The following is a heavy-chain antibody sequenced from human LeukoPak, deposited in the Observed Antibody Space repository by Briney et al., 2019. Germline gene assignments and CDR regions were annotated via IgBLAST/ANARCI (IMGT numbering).Heavy chain of an antibody. CDR2: INSDGINT. V-gene: IGHV3-74*01. CDR3: ARVSFAEIAAAGTFDY. J-gene: IGHJ4*02. D-gene: IGHD6-13*01. Sequence: GGSLRLSCAASGFTFSNYWMHWVRQAPGKGLVWVSRINSDGINTSYADSVKGRFTISRDNAKNTLNLQMNSLRAEDTAVYYCARVSFAEIAAAGTFDYWGQGTLVTVSS. CDR1: GFTFSNYW.